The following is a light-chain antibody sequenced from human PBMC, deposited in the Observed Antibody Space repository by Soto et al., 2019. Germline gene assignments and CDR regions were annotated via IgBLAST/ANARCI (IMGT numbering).Light chain of an antibody. CDR2: AAS. Sequence: DIQMTQSPSSLSASVGDRVTITCRASQGISNYLAWYQQQPGKVPKLLIYAASTLQSGVPSRFSGSGSGTDFTLTISSLQPEDVATYYCQKYNSAPPYTFGQGTKLEIK. CDR1: QGISNY. J-gene: IGKJ2*01. V-gene: IGKV1-27*01. CDR3: QKYNSAPPYT.